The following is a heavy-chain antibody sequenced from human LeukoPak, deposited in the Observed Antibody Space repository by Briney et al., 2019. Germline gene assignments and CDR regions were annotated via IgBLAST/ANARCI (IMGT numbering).Heavy chain of an antibody. Sequence: GESLKISCKGSEYSFTSYWTGWVRQMPGKGLEWMGIIYPGDSDTRYSPSFQGQVTISADKSISTAYLQWSSLKASDTAMYYCARSFDCSSTSCYRGWFDPWGQGTLLTVSS. D-gene: IGHD2-2*02. J-gene: IGHJ5*02. CDR3: ARSFDCSSTSCYRGWFDP. V-gene: IGHV5-51*01. CDR2: IYPGDSDT. CDR1: EYSFTSYW.